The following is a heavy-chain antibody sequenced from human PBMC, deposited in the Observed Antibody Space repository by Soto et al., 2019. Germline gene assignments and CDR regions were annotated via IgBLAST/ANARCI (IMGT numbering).Heavy chain of an antibody. CDR1: GYSFTSYW. V-gene: IGHV5-10-1*01. Sequence: HGESLKISCNGSGYSFTSYWISWVRQMPGKGLEWMGRIDPSDSYTNYSPSFQGHVTISADKSISTAYLQWSSLRASDTAMYYCAKRGYSGYDKGYYYYGMDVWGQGTTVTVSS. J-gene: IGHJ6*02. CDR2: IDPSDSYT. CDR3: AKRGYSGYDKGYYYYGMDV. D-gene: IGHD5-12*01.